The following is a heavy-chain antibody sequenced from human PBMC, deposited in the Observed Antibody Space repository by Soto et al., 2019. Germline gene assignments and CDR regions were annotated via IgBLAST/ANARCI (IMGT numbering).Heavy chain of an antibody. V-gene: IGHV1-18*01. CDR1: GYTFSSFG. J-gene: IGHJ3*02. Sequence: ASVKVPCKGSGYTFSSFGISWVRQAPGQGPEWVGWINPYNGHTDSAQSLQGRVTVSTDTSTSTAYMELRSLRADDTAVYYCARPSGYGHGWGDLGYDPFDIWG. CDR3: ARPSGYGHGWGDLGYDPFDI. D-gene: IGHD5-18*01. CDR2: INPYNGHT.